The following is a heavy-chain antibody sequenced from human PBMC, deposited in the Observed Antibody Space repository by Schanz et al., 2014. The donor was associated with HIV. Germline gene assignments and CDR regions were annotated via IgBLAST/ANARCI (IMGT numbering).Heavy chain of an antibody. J-gene: IGHJ4*02. Sequence: QVQLVESGGGVVQPGRSLRLSCAASGFSFNAHGIHWVRQAPGRGLEWVAFISDDGNVKYYADPVRGRFTISRDNPKNTLSLQMDSLRGDDPALYYCARDITHNYSFEYCGQGTLVTVSS. CDR3: ARDITHNYSFEY. CDR1: GFSFNAHG. CDR2: ISDDGNVK. V-gene: IGHV3-30*04. D-gene: IGHD3-10*01.